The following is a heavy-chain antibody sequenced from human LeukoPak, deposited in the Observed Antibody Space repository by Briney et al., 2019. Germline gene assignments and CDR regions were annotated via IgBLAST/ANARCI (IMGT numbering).Heavy chain of an antibody. J-gene: IGHJ4*02. CDR2: ITSSSRTI. D-gene: IGHD3-22*01. CDR3: ARETWHSSGV. Sequence: GGSLRLSCAASGFTFSTYSMNWVRQAPGKGLEWISYITSSSRTIYYADSVKGRFTISRDNSKNTLYLQMNSLRAEDTAVYYCARETWHSSGVWGQGTLVTVSS. V-gene: IGHV3-48*01. CDR1: GFTFSTYS.